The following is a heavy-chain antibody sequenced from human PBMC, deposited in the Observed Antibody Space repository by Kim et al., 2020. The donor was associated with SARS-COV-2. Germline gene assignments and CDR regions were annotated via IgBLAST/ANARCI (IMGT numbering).Heavy chain of an antibody. CDR1: GVSISACD. D-gene: IGHD3-3*01. J-gene: IGHJ4*01. V-gene: IGHV4-59*08. CDR3: FGGSRASADY. CDR2: IQNNGTS. Sequence: SETLSLTCTVSGVSISACDWNWIRQRPGKGLEWMGIIQNNGTSNYYPYLTSRGTITLNTSTNQYALILNPVTGADAASHYYFGGSRASADYRGYGALV.